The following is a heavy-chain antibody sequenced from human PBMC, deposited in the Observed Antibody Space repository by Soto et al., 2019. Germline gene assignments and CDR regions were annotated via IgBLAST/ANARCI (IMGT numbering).Heavy chain of an antibody. J-gene: IGHJ6*02. CDR1: GFTFHEYA. CDR3: TKGGYDLIYYFGMDV. D-gene: IGHD5-12*01. Sequence: EVQLIESAGGWVQPGTSLRVSCAASGFTFHEYAMHRVRQAPGKGLEWVSGISSDGDTIAYADSVQGRFTVFRDNAKNCLYLQMNSLRAEDTALYYCTKGGYDLIYYFGMDVWGQGTTVTVSS. V-gene: IGHV3-9*01. CDR2: ISSDGDTI.